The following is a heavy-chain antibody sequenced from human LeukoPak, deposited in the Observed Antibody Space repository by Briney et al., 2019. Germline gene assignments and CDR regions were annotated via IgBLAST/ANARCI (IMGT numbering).Heavy chain of an antibody. Sequence: PGGSLRLSCAASGFTFSSYSMNWVRQAPGKGLEWVSSISSSSSYIYYADSVKGRFTISRDNAKNSLYLQMNSLRAEDTAVYYCAREVGESLDYYYYYGMDVWGKGTTVTVSS. CDR3: AREVGESLDYYYYYGMDV. CDR1: GFTFSSYS. J-gene: IGHJ6*04. CDR2: ISSSSSYI. D-gene: IGHD3-10*01. V-gene: IGHV3-21*01.